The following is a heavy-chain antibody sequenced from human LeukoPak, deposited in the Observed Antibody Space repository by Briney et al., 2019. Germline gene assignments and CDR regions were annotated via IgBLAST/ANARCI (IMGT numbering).Heavy chain of an antibody. D-gene: IGHD3-16*01. CDR1: GFTFSSYA. Sequence: GGSLRLSCAASGFTFSSYAMSWVRQAPGKGLEWVSAISGSGGSTYYADSVKGRFTISRDNSNNTLYLQMNSLRAEDTAVYYCAKDPFGNMLPSFLQYWGQGTLVTVSS. CDR2: ISGSGGST. J-gene: IGHJ4*02. CDR3: AKDPFGNMLPSFLQY. V-gene: IGHV3-23*01.